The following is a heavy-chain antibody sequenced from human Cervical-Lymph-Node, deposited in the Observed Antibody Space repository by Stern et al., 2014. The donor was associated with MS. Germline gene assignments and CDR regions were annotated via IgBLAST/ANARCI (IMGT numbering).Heavy chain of an antibody. V-gene: IGHV7-4-1*02. CDR3: ARSIGVEWTEY. D-gene: IGHD3-3*01. Sequence: QLVQSGSELKKPGASVKVSCKASGYTFTSYAMNWVRQAPGQGLEWMGWVNPNTWNPTFSQGFTGRFVFSLGTSVSTAFLQISNLKAEDPAVYYCARSIGVEWTEYWGQGTLVTVSS. CDR2: VNPNTWNP. J-gene: IGHJ4*02. CDR1: GYTFTSYA.